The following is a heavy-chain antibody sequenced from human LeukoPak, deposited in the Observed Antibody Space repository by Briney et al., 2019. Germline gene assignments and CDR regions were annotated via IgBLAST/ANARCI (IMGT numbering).Heavy chain of an antibody. V-gene: IGHV1-18*01. CDR3: ARDDSSGPQRGDY. D-gene: IGHD3-22*01. J-gene: IGHJ4*02. CDR2: ISAHNGNT. CDR1: GYTFSSYG. Sequence: ASVKVSCEASGYTFSSYGITWVRQAPGQGLEWMGWISAHNGNTNYAQKLQVRVTMTTDTSTNTAYMELRSLRSDDTAVYYCARDDSSGPQRGDYWGQGTLVTVSS.